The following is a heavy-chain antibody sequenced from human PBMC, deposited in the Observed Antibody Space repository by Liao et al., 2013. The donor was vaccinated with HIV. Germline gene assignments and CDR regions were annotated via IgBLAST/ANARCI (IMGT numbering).Heavy chain of an antibody. CDR2: INHSGST. Sequence: QVQLQQWGAGLLKPSETLSLTCAVYGGSFSGYFWNWIRQPPGKGLEWIGEINHSGSTNYNPSLKSRVTISVDTSKNQFSLKLSSVTAADTAVYYCARLIVVVPAAHNWFDPGAREPWSPSPQ. V-gene: IGHV4-34*01. CDR1: GGSFSGYF. D-gene: IGHD2-2*01. J-gene: IGHJ5*02. CDR3: ARLIVVVPAAHNWFDP.